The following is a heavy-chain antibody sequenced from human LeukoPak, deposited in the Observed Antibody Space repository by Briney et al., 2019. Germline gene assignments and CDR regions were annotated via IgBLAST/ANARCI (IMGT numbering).Heavy chain of an antibody. CDR1: GGSISSYY. V-gene: IGHV4-59*12. J-gene: IGHJ6*03. CDR3: ARAQMTTVRNLKYYCYMDV. CDR2: IYYSGST. D-gene: IGHD4-11*01. Sequence: SETLSLTCTVSGGSISSYYWSWIRQPPGKGLEWIGYIYYSGSTNYNPSLKSRVTMSVDTSKNQFSLKLSSVTAADTAVYYCARAQMTTVRNLKYYCYMDVWGKGTTVTVSS.